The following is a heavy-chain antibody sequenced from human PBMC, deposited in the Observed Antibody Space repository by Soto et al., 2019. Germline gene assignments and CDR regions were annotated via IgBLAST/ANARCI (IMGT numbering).Heavy chain of an antibody. Sequence: SETLSLTCTVSGGSISSISYYWGWIRQPPGKGLELIGSIYYSGSTYYNPSLKSRVTISVDQSKNQFSLKLSSVTAADTAVYYCARLVRSSYGYPYYGMDXWGQGTTVTVS. D-gene: IGHD5-18*01. J-gene: IGHJ6*02. CDR2: IYYSGST. CDR1: GGSISSISYY. V-gene: IGHV4-39*01. CDR3: ARLVRSSYGYPYYGMDX.